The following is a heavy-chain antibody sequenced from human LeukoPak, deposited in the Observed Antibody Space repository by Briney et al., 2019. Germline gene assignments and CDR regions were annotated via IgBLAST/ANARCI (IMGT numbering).Heavy chain of an antibody. V-gene: IGHV4-4*07. CDR1: GGSISSYY. J-gene: IGHJ6*02. D-gene: IGHD4-17*01. Sequence: PSETLSLTCTVSGGSISSYYWSWIRQPAGKGLEWIGRIYTSGSTNYNPSLKSRVTMSVDTSKNQFSLRLSSVTAADTAVYYCAREMGVGIPSENGDYGYYYYGMDVWGQGTTVTASS. CDR3: AREMGVGIPSENGDYGYYYYGMDV. CDR2: IYTSGST.